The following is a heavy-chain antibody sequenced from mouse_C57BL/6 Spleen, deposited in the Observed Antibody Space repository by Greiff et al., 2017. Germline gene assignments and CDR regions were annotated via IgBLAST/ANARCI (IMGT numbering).Heavy chain of an antibody. CDR1: GFNIKDYY. V-gene: IGHV14-2*01. D-gene: IGHD1-1*01. CDR2: IDPEDGET. J-gene: IGHJ1*03. Sequence: VHVKQSGAELVKPGASVKLSCTASGFNIKDYYMHWVKQRTEQGLEWIGRIDPEDGETKYAPKFQGKVTITADTSSNTAYLQLSILTSEDTDVYYCASPYYNGSSTSYWYFDVWGTGTTVTVSS. CDR3: ASPYYNGSSTSYWYFDV.